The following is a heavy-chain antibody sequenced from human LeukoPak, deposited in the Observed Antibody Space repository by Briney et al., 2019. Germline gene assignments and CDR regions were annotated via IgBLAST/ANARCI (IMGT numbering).Heavy chain of an antibody. Sequence: PGGSLRLSCAASGFTFSSYGMHWVRQAPGKGLEWVAVISYDGSNKYYADSVKGRFTISRDNSKNTLYLQMNSLRAEDTAVYYCAKGPMDSSGWYYYYYYMDVWGKGTTVTVSS. CDR1: GFTFSSYG. D-gene: IGHD6-19*01. J-gene: IGHJ6*03. CDR3: AKGPMDSSGWYYYYYYMDV. CDR2: ISYDGSNK. V-gene: IGHV3-30*18.